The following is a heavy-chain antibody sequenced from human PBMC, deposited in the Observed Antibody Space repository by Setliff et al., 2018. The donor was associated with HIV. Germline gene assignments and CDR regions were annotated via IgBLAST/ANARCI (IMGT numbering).Heavy chain of an antibody. CDR1: GFTFSNYA. V-gene: IGHV1-69*10. CDR3: ARGGAVSADFDS. J-gene: IGHJ4*02. Sequence: SVKVSCKTSGFTFSNYAIHWVRQAPGQGLEWMGGIIPILDVTTSAQKFQGRLTITADKSTSTAYMELSSLRSEDTAVYYCARGGAVSADFDSWGQGTLVTVS. CDR2: IIPILDVT. D-gene: IGHD3-16*01.